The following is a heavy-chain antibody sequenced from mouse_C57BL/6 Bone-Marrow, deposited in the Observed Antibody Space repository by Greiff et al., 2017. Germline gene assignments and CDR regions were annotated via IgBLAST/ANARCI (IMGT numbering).Heavy chain of an antibody. Sequence: VQLQQSGAELARPGASVKLSCKASGYTFTSYGISWVKQRTGQGLEWIGEIYPRSGNTYYNEKFQGKATLTADKSSSTAYMALRSLTTEDSAVYFCARAGCSWFAYWGQGTLVTVSA. CDR2: IYPRSGNT. J-gene: IGHJ3*01. CDR3: ARAGCSWFAY. D-gene: IGHD3-3*01. CDR1: GYTFTSYG. V-gene: IGHV1-81*01.